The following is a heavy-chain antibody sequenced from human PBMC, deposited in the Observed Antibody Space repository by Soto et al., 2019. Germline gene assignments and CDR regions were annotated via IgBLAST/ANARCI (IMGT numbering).Heavy chain of an antibody. CDR1: GGSFSGYY. CDR2: INHSGST. V-gene: IGHV4-34*01. D-gene: IGHD6-19*01. J-gene: IGHJ6*02. CDR3: ARGGRSSGWYNSYYYYGMDV. Sequence: SETLSLTCAVYGGSFSGYYWSWIRQPPGKGLEWIGEINHSGSTNYNPSLKSRVTISVDTSKNQFSLKLSSVTAADTAVYYCARGGRSSGWYNSYYYYGMDVWGHGTTVTVSS.